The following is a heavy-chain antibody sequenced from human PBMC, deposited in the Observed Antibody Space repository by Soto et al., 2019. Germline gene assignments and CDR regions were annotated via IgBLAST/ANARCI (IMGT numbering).Heavy chain of an antibody. D-gene: IGHD4-4*01. CDR3: TRARGMTTVYYFDS. V-gene: IGHV6-1*01. CDR1: GDSVSSNSAA. Sequence: SQTLSLTCAISGDSVSSNSAAWNWIRQSPSRGLAWLGRTYYKSKWYNDYAVSVRSRVTINPDTAKNQFSLQLNSVTPEDTAVYYCTRARGMTTVYYFDSWGQGTLVTVSS. J-gene: IGHJ4*02. CDR2: TYYKSKWYN.